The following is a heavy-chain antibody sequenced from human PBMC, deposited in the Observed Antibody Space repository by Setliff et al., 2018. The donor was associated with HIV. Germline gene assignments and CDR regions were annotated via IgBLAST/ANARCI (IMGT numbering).Heavy chain of an antibody. Sequence: GASVKVSCKAPGLDFTDSVMQWVRLAGGQRLEWIGWIILDSGHTDYAQRFQGRVTITSDMSTSTGYMELSSLISEDTAMYYCAIRPSGYASGQFAAWGQGTLVTV. CDR2: IILDSGHT. D-gene: IGHD2-2*01. CDR3: AIRPSGYASGQFAA. J-gene: IGHJ5*02. V-gene: IGHV1-58*02. CDR1: GLDFTDSV.